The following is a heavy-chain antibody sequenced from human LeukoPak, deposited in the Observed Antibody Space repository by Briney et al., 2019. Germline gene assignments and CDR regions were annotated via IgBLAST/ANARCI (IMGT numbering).Heavy chain of an antibody. D-gene: IGHD3-22*01. J-gene: IGHJ4*02. CDR1: GSSISNGFF. Sequence: KPSETLSLTCNVSGSSISNGFFWGWIRQSPGKGLEWIGSVFYSGNTFYNPSLKSRVTISVDTSTNQFSLKLSSVTAADTAVYYCAGTSVVITGVDYWGQGTLVTVSS. V-gene: IGHV4-38-2*02. CDR3: AGTSVVITGVDY. CDR2: VFYSGNT.